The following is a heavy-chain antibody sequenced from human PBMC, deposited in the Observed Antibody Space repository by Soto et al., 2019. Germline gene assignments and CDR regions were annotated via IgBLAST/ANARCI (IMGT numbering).Heavy chain of an antibody. V-gene: IGHV4-59*08. CDR3: ARVGAVAATWAWFDP. D-gene: IGHD2-15*01. Sequence: SETLSLTCTVSGGSISSYYWSWIRQPPGKGLEWIGYIYYSGSTYYNPSLKSRVTISVDTSKNQFSLKLSSVTAADSAVYYCARVGAVAATWAWFDPWGQGTLVTVPQ. CDR2: IYYSGST. J-gene: IGHJ5*02. CDR1: GGSISSYY.